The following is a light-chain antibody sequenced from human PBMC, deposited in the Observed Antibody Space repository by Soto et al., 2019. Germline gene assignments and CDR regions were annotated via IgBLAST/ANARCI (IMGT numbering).Light chain of an antibody. CDR3: QHYNSYLEA. J-gene: IGKJ1*01. CDR2: KAS. V-gene: IGKV1-5*03. Sequence: FQMTPSTSVVTASVPGRVTITGRASQSISSWLAWYQQKPGKAPKLLIYKASSLESGVPSRFSGSGSGTEFTLTISSLQPDDFATYYCQHYNSYLEAFGQGTKVDI. CDR1: QSISSW.